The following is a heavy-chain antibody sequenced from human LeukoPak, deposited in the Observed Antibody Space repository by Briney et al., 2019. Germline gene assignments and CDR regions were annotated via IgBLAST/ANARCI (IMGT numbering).Heavy chain of an antibody. J-gene: IGHJ4*02. CDR2: INPNSGGT. CDR1: VYTFTGYY. D-gene: IGHD5-18*01. CDR3: AREEDTAMVPFDY. Sequence: ASVKVSCKASVYTFTGYYMHWVRQAPGQGLAWMGWINPNSGGTNYAQKFQGRVTMTRDTSISTAYMELSRLRSDDTAVYYCAREEDTAMVPFDYWGQGTLVTVSS. V-gene: IGHV1-2*02.